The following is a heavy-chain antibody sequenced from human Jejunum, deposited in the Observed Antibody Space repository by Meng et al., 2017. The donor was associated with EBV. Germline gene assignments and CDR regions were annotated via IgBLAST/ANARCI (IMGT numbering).Heavy chain of an antibody. V-gene: IGHV4-61*01. J-gene: IGHJ4*02. Sequence: QPQLQESGPGLVKPSETLSLTCTVSGGSVNSGNVYWSWIRQPPGKGLEWIGYIYYSGSTNYIPSLKSRVTISLDTSKNQFSLKLSSVTAADTAVYYCAGLRYSGYDRAFDYWGQGALVTVSS. D-gene: IGHD5-12*01. CDR1: GGSVNSGNVY. CDR3: AGLRYSGYDRAFDY. CDR2: IYYSGST.